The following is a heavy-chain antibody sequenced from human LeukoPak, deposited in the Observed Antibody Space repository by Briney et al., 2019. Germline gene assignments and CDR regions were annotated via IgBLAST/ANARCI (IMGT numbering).Heavy chain of an antibody. V-gene: IGHV3-23*01. CDR2: ISGAGDAT. CDR1: GFTFSSYA. J-gene: IGHJ4*02. CDR3: ARAPGSLVSIAARPYYFDY. Sequence: PGGSLRLSCAGSGFTFSSYAMSWVRQAPGKGLEWVSIISGAGDATYYADSVKGRFAISRDNSKNTLNLQINSLRVEDTAVYYCARAPGSLVSIAARPYYFDYWGQGTLVTVSS. D-gene: IGHD6-6*01.